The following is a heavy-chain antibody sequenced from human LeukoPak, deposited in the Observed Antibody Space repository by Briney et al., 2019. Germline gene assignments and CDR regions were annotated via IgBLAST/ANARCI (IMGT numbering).Heavy chain of an antibody. J-gene: IGHJ6*03. CDR3: AKDLGGGYCSSTSCYPYYYYYYMDV. CDR2: ISGSGGST. Sequence: GGSLRLSCAASGFTFSSYAMSWVRQAPGKGLEWVSAISGSGGSTYYADSVKGRFTISRDNSKNTLYLQMNSLRAEDTAVYYCAKDLGGGYCSSTSCYPYYYYYYMDVWGKGTTVTVSS. D-gene: IGHD2-2*01. V-gene: IGHV3-23*01. CDR1: GFTFSSYA.